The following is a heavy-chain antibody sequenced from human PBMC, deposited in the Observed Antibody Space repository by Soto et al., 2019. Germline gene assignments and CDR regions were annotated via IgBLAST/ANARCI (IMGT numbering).Heavy chain of an antibody. V-gene: IGHV3-21*01. CDR3: ARGERLTYPNDY. J-gene: IGHJ4*02. CDR2: ITSESSYI. Sequence: GGSLRLSCAASGFSFSNYGMIWVRQAPGKGLEWVSFITSESSYIYSEDSLRGRFTITRDNAKNSLYLQMTSLRVDDTAVYYFARGERLTYPNDYWGQGALVTGS. CDR1: GFSFSNYG.